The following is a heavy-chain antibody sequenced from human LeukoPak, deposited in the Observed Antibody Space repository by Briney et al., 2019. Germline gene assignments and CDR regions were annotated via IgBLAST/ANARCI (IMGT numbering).Heavy chain of an antibody. D-gene: IGHD3-22*01. CDR2: INWNGAAT. J-gene: IGHJ3*01. CDR3: PRATIHSYDTGAGAFDL. Sequence: PGGSLRLSCAASGFTFSVGGMSCVRQAPGKGLEWVSAINWNGAATGYADSAKGRFTISRDNDNNSLYLQMNSLRAEDTALYHCPRATIHSYDTGAGAFDLWGQGTVVTV. CDR1: GFTFSVGG. V-gene: IGHV3-20*01.